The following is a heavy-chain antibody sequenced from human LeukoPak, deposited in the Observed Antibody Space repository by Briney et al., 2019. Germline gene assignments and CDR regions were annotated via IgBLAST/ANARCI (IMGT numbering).Heavy chain of an antibody. J-gene: IGHJ3*02. D-gene: IGHD3-10*01. CDR3: ATNTMFRGIHAFDI. CDR2: IYPGDSDT. CDR1: GYSFTSYW. Sequence: GESLKTSFKGPGYSFTSYWIGWVRQIPGKGLELVGIIYPGDSDTRYSPSVQDQVTISADKSISTAYLQWSSLKASDSAMYYCATNTMFRGIHAFDIWGQGTMVTVSS. V-gene: IGHV5-51*01.